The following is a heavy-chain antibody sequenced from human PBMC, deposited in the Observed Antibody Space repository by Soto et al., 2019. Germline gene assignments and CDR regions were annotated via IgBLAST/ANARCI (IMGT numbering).Heavy chain of an antibody. CDR1: GGSIVDLC. CDR2: MYYSGGT. V-gene: IGHV4-59*11. J-gene: IGHJ6*02. CDR3: ARLLEKYSSSGTRCYYYYGMEF. D-gene: IGHD6-6*01. Sequence: PSLPMCVTSSVFGGSIVDLCWSWIRQPPGKGLEWLGYMYYSGGTNYNPSVKSRVTISLDTSKNQFSLKLSSVTAADTAVYYCARLLEKYSSSGTRCYYYYGMEFWGQGTTVTGSS.